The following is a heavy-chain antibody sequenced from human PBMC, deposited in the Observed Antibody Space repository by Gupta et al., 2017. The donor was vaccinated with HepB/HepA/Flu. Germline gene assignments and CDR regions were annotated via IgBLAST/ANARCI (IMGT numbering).Heavy chain of an antibody. J-gene: IGHJ6*03. CDR2: ISYDGSNK. Sequence: QVQLVESGGGVVQPGRSLRLSCAASGFTFSSYGMHWVRQAPGKGLEWVAVISYDGSNKYYADSVKGRFTISRDNSKNTLYLQMNSLRAEDTAVYYCAKDRAGCSSTSCPARPRFDYYYYYYMDVWGKGTTVTVSS. V-gene: IGHV3-30*18. CDR3: AKDRAGCSSTSCPARPRFDYYYYYYMDV. D-gene: IGHD2-2*01. CDR1: GFTFSSYG.